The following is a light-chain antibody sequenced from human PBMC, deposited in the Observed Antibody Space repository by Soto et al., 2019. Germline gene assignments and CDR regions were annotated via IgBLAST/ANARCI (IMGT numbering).Light chain of an antibody. Sequence: DIVMTQSPLSLPVTPGEPASMSCRASQSLLHRIGYNYLDWFLQRPGQSPQLLMYLGSNRAPGVPDRFSGSGSGTDFTLKISRVEAEDVGVYYCMQALQNVTFGQGTKVDIK. CDR3: MQALQNVT. CDR1: QSLLHRIGYNY. V-gene: IGKV2-28*01. CDR2: LGS. J-gene: IGKJ1*01.